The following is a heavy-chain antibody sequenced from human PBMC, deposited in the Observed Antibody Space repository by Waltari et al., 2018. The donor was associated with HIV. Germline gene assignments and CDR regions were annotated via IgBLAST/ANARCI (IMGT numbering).Heavy chain of an antibody. D-gene: IGHD3-3*01. J-gene: IGHJ4*02. CDR1: GYTFTSYG. CDR3: ARVAQYQYDFWSGYRFDY. V-gene: IGHV1-18*01. CDR2: SSSYHGNT. Sequence: QVQLVQSGAEVKKPGASVKVSCKASGYTFTSYGISWVRPAPGQGLEWMGWSSSYHGNTNYAQHLQGRGTLTTDTATSTAYMELRSLRSDDTAVYFCARVAQYQYDFWSGYRFDYWGQGTLVTVSS.